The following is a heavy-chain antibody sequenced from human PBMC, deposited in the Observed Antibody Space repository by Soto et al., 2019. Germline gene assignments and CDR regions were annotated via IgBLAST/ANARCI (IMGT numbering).Heavy chain of an antibody. J-gene: IGHJ6*02. CDR1: GFTFSSYG. CDR3: AKDLSGYSSHYYYGMDV. V-gene: IGHV3-30*18. Sequence: QVQLVESGGGVVQPGRSLRLSYAASGFTFSSYGMHWVRQAPGKGLEWVAVISYDGSNKYYADSVKGRFTISRDNSKNTLYLQMNSLRAEDTAVYYCAKDLSGYSSHYYYGMDVWGQGTTVTVSS. D-gene: IGHD5-18*01. CDR2: ISYDGSNK.